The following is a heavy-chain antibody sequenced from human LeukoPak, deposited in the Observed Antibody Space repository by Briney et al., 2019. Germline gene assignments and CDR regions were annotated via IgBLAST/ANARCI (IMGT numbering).Heavy chain of an antibody. J-gene: IGHJ6*02. D-gene: IGHD6-13*01. V-gene: IGHV4-59*01. CDR2: IYYSGST. CDR1: GGSISSYY. Sequence: SEILSLTCTVSGGSISSYYWSWIRQPPGKGLEWIGYIYYSGSTNYNPSLKSRVTISVDTSKNQFSLKLSSVTAADTAVYYCARERWDYYYYYGMDVWGQGTTVTVSS. CDR3: ARERWDYYYYYGMDV.